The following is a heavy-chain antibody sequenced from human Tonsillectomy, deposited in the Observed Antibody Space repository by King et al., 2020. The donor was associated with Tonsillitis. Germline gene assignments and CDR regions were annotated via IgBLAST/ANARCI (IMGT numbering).Heavy chain of an antibody. D-gene: IGHD2-2*01. CDR2: ISYDGSNK. Sequence: VQLVESGGGVVQPGRSLRLSCAASGFTFSSYAMHWVRQAPGKGLEWVAVISYDGSNKYYADSVKGRFTISRDNSKNTLYLQMNSLRAEDTAVYYCARGTCSSTGCYRDAFDIWGQGTMVTVSS. CDR3: ARGTCSSTGCYRDAFDI. J-gene: IGHJ3*02. V-gene: IGHV3-30*04. CDR1: GFTFSSYA.